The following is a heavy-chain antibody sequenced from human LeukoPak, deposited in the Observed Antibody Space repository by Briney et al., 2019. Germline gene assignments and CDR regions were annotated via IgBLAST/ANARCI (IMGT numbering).Heavy chain of an antibody. Sequence: SETLSPTCTVSGGSISSSSYYWGWIRQPPGKGLEWIGSIYYSGSTYYNPSLKSRVTISVDTSKNQFSLKLSSVTAADTAVYYCASHCSSTSCFDAFDIWGQGTMVTVSS. CDR3: ASHCSSTSCFDAFDI. D-gene: IGHD2-2*01. CDR2: IYYSGST. V-gene: IGHV4-39*01. CDR1: GGSISSSSYY. J-gene: IGHJ3*02.